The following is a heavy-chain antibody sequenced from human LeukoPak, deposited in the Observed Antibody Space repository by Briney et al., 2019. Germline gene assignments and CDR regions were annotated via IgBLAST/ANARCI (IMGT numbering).Heavy chain of an antibody. Sequence: GASVKVSCKASGYTFTSYDINWVRQAPGQGLEWMGRINLNSGNTGYAQNFQGRLTVTRDTSINTAYMELSTLRSEDTAIYYCARVTGSIDYWGQGTLVTVSS. CDR1: GYTFTSYD. D-gene: IGHD1-26*01. CDR2: INLNSGNT. V-gene: IGHV1-8*01. J-gene: IGHJ4*02. CDR3: ARVTGSIDY.